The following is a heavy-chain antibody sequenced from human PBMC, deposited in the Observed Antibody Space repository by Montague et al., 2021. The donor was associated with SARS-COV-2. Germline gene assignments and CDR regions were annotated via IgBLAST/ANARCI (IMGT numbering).Heavy chain of an antibody. D-gene: IGHD1-26*01. Sequence: SRRLSWTASGFTFSSYGMHWVRQAPGKGLEWVAAIWYDGSNKYYADSVKGRFTISRDNSKNTLYLQMNSLRAEDTAVYYCAKEGIVALDYWGQGTLVTVSS. V-gene: IGHV3-33*06. CDR2: IWYDGSNK. CDR1: GFTFSSYG. J-gene: IGHJ4*02. CDR3: AKEGIVALDY.